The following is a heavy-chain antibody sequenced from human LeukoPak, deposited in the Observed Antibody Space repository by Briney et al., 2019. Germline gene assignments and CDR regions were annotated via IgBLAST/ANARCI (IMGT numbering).Heavy chain of an antibody. V-gene: IGHV3-30*03. J-gene: IGHJ4*02. CDR1: GFTFSSYG. CDR2: ISYDGSNK. D-gene: IGHD2-21*02. CDR3: TGVAGGDFLRPFEY. Sequence: GGSLRLSCAASGFTFSSYGMHWVRQAPGKGLEWVAVISYDGSNKYYADSVKGRFTISRDNSKNTLYLQMNSLRVEDTAVYSCTGVAGGDFLRPFEYWGQGVLVTVSS.